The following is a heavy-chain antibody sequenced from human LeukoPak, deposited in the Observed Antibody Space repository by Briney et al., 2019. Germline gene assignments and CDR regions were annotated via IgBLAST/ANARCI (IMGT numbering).Heavy chain of an antibody. Sequence: QPGGSLRLSCAAAGFTVSSYGMHWVRQAPGEGRGWVAVIWNEGSNKYYADSVKGRFTISRDNSKNTLYLQMNSLRAEDTAVYYCARSTYYYDSSGHYWGAFDIWGQGTMVTVSS. V-gene: IGHV3-33*01. J-gene: IGHJ3*02. CDR1: GFTVSSYG. CDR3: ARSTYYYDSSGHYWGAFDI. D-gene: IGHD3-22*01. CDR2: IWNEGSNK.